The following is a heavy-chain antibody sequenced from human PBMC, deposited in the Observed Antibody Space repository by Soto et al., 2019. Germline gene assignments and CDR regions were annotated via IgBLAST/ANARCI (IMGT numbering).Heavy chain of an antibody. D-gene: IGHD5-18*01. Sequence: QVQLQESGPGLVKPSETLSLTCTVSGGSVSSGSYYWSWIRQPPGKALEWIGYIYYSGSTNYNPSLKSRVTISVDTSKNQFSLKLSSVTAADTAVYYCARISGYSYGLPPYFDYWGQGTLVTVSS. CDR2: IYYSGST. CDR1: GGSVSSGSYY. V-gene: IGHV4-61*01. J-gene: IGHJ4*02. CDR3: ARISGYSYGLPPYFDY.